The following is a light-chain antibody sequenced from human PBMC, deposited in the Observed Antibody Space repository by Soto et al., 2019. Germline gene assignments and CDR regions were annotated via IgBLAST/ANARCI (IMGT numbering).Light chain of an antibody. V-gene: IGKV1-33*01. CDR1: QSISGY. CDR3: QQYDNLPPG. J-gene: IGKJ5*01. CDR2: DAS. Sequence: DIQMTQSPSTLSASVGDRVTITCRSSQSISGYLAWYQQKPGKAPKLLIYDASNLETGVPSRFSGSGSGTDFTFTISSLQPEDIATYYCQQYDNLPPGFGQGTRLEIK.